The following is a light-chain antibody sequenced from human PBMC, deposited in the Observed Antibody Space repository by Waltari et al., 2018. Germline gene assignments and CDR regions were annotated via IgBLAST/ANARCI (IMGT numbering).Light chain of an antibody. J-gene: IGKJ4*01. CDR1: QDINNH. V-gene: IGKV1-33*01. Sequence: DIQMTQSPSSLSASVGDRVTITCQASQDINNHLIWYQQKPGKAPKFLIYDASNLETGVPSRFSGSGSGTDFTFTISSLQPEDIATYYCQQYDSPPLTFGGGTKVEIK. CDR2: DAS. CDR3: QQYDSPPLT.